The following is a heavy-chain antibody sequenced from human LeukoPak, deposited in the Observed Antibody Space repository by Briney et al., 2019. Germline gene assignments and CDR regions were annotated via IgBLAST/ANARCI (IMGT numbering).Heavy chain of an antibody. J-gene: IGHJ4*02. D-gene: IGHD6-19*01. V-gene: IGHV3-23*01. CDR3: AKTGSSGWYFAS. Sequence: GGSLRLSCAASGFTFGNYVMSWVRQAPGKGLEWVSTISSSASNTCCTDSVKGRFSVSRDNSKRTLYLQMDSLRAEDTAVYYCAKTGSSGWYFASWGQGTLVTVSS. CDR2: ISSSASNT. CDR1: GFTFGNYV.